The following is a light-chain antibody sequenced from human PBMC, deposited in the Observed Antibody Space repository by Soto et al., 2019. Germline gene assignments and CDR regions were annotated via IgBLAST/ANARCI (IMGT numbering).Light chain of an antibody. CDR1: SSDVGGYNY. V-gene: IGLV2-8*01. CDR3: SSYAGSARIL. CDR2: EVS. J-gene: IGLJ2*01. Sequence: QSALTQPPSASGSPGQSVTISCTGTSSDVGGYNYVSWYQQHPDKAPTLIIYEVSKRPSGVPDRFSGSKSGNTASLTVSGLQADDEADYYCSSYAGSARILFGGGTKLTVL.